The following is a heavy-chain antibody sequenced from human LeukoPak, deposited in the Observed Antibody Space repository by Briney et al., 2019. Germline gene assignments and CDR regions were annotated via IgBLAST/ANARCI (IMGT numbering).Heavy chain of an antibody. CDR2: IKQDGSEK. CDR3: ARDWPDIVVVPAASDY. Sequence: GGSLRLSCAASGFTFNYAWMSWVRQVPGKGLEWVANIKQDGSEKYYVDSVKGRFTISRDNAKNSLYLQMNSLRAEDTAVYYCARDWPDIVVVPAASDYWGQGTLVTVSS. V-gene: IGHV3-7*01. CDR1: GFTFNYAW. J-gene: IGHJ4*02. D-gene: IGHD2-2*01.